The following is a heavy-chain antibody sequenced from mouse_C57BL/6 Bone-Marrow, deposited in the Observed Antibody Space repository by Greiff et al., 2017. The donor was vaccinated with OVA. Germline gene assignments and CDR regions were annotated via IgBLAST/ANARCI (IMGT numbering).Heavy chain of an antibody. CDR1: GYTFTSYW. Sequence: VQLQQPGAELVMPGASVKLSCKASGYTFTSYWMHWVKQRPGQGLEWIGEIDPSDSYTNYNQKFKGKSTLTVYKCSSTAYMQLSSLTSEDTAVYYCARSALTGDYWGQGTTLTVSS. CDR3: ARSALTGDY. D-gene: IGHD4-1*01. J-gene: IGHJ2*01. V-gene: IGHV1-69*01. CDR2: IDPSDSYT.